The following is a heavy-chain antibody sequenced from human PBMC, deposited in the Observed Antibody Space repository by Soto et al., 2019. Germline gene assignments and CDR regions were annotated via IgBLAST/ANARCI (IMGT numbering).Heavy chain of an antibody. D-gene: IGHD1-20*01. V-gene: IGHV3-33*01. J-gene: IGHJ6*02. CDR3: VRGYNDYCYGMDV. Sequence: QVQLVESGGGVVQPGRSLRLSCAASGFTFSSYGMHWVRQAPGEGLEWVAVIWYDGSNKYYADSVKGRFTISRDNSKNSLYLQMNRLRAEDTAVYYCVRGYNDYCYGMDVWGQGITVTVSS. CDR1: GFTFSSYG. CDR2: IWYDGSNK.